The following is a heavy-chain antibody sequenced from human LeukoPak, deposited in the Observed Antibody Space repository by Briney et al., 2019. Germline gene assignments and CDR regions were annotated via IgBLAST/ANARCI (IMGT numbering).Heavy chain of an antibody. CDR3: ARSRQPVRYCSSTSCFDWFDP. V-gene: IGHV1-69*13. J-gene: IGHJ5*02. CDR1: GGTFSSYA. Sequence: ASVKVSCKASGGTFSSYAISWVRQAPGQGLEWMGGIIPIFGTANYAQKFQGRATITADESTRTAYMELSSLRSEDTAVYYCARSRQPVRYCSSTSCFDWFDPWGQGTLVTVSS. D-gene: IGHD2-2*01. CDR2: IIPIFGTA.